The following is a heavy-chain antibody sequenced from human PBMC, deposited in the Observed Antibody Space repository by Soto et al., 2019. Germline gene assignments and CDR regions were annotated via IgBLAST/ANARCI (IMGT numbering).Heavy chain of an antibody. D-gene: IGHD5-18*01. J-gene: IGHJ6*02. CDR2: VIPLFDTA. Sequence: QVQVVQSGAEVQKPGSSVKVSCKVSGGIFTNNAISWVRQAPGQGLEWLGGVIPLFDTAYYAQIFRGRLRISEEGATTTAYMELSGLTSADTAVYFCATGGHNDGYNFYHGMDVWGQGTTVTVS. V-gene: IGHV1-69*01. CDR3: ATGGHNDGYNFYHGMDV. CDR1: GGIFTNNA.